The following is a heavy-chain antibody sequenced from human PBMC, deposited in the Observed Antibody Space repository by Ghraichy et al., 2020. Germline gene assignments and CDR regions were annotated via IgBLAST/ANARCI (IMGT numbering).Heavy chain of an antibody. CDR2: IGGSGDNI. J-gene: IGHJ4*02. V-gene: IGHV3-23*01. CDR1: GFTFSSYA. D-gene: IGHD3-16*01. CDR3: VKVGPQWGLRRQKLDY. Sequence: GGSLRLSCAASGFTFSSYAMSWVRQAAGKGPEWVSTIGGSGDNIDYPDSVKGRFTVSRDNSKNTLYLQMSSMSAEDTAIYYWVKVGPQWGLRRQKLDYWGQGTLVTVSS.